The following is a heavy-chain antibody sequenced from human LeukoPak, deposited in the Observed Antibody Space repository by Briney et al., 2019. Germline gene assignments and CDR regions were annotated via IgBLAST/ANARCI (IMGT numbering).Heavy chain of an antibody. CDR2: IWNDGSDK. V-gene: IGHV3-33*01. D-gene: IGHD1-26*01. CDR3: VTKGEVY. CDR1: GFIFSNYG. J-gene: IGHJ4*02. Sequence: GGSLRLFCVASGFIFSNYGMHWVRQAPGKGLEWVAVIWNDGSDKFYGDSVKGRFTISRDNSKNTLYLEMNSLRVEDTAVYYCVTKGEVYWGQGTLVTVSS.